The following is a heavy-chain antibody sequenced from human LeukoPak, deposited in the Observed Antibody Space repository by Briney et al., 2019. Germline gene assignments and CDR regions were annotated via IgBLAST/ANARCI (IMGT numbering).Heavy chain of an antibody. CDR1: GYTFAIYG. CDR3: ARAGSGRYYYYMDV. CDR2: ISSDNGYT. Sequence: ASVRVYCKASGYTFAIYGISWVRQAPGQGLEWMGWISSDNGYTNYAQKFQGRVTMTTDTSTNTAYMELRSLRSDDTAVYYCARAGSGRYYYYMDVWGKGTTVTVSS. J-gene: IGHJ6*03. V-gene: IGHV1-18*04. D-gene: IGHD3-10*01.